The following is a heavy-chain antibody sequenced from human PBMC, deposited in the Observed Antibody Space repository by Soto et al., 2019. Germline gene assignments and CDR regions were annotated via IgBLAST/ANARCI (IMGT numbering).Heavy chain of an antibody. CDR1: GFTFSSYS. D-gene: IGHD3-10*01. J-gene: IGHJ5*01. Sequence: PGGSLRLSCAASGFTFSSYSMNWVRQAPGKGLECISYISSSGSTMFYADSVKGRFTMSRDNAKNSLFLQMNSLRDEDTAVYYCARVTTFYSGSGNNWFDSWGQGTLVTVSS. CDR3: ARVTTFYSGSGNNWFDS. V-gene: IGHV3-48*02. CDR2: ISSSGSTM.